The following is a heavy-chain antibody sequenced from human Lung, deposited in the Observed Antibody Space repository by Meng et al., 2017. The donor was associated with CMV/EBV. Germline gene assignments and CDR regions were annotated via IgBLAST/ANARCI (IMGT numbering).Heavy chain of an antibody. CDR3: VREAAAALNWFDP. J-gene: IGHJ5*02. D-gene: IGHD6-13*01. CDR2: IRSSSSYI. Sequence: EVXLVESGGXLVKPGGSVRLACAASGFTFSSYSMNWVRQAPGNGLEWVSSIRSSSSYIYYADSVKGRFTISRDNAKNSLYLQMNSLRAEDTAVYYCVREAAAALNWFDPWGQGTLVPVSS. V-gene: IGHV3-21*01. CDR1: GFTFSSYS.